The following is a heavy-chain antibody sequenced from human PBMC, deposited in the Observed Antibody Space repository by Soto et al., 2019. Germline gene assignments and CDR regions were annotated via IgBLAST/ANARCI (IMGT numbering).Heavy chain of an antibody. J-gene: IGHJ6*02. Sequence: HPGGSLRLSCAASGFTFDDYAMHWVRQAPGKGLEWVSGISWNSGSIGYADSVKGRFTISRDNAKNSLYLQMNSLRAEDTALYYCAKDIGKPGIAAAGDPRYYYYGMDVWGQGTTVTVSS. CDR2: ISWNSGSI. CDR3: AKDIGKPGIAAAGDPRYYYYGMDV. V-gene: IGHV3-9*01. CDR1: GFTFDDYA. D-gene: IGHD6-13*01.